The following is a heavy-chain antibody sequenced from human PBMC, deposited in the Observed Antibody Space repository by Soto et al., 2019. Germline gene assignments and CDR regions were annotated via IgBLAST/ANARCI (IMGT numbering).Heavy chain of an antibody. V-gene: IGHV3-23*01. J-gene: IGHJ4*02. CDR1: GFTFNGYA. CDR2: LTSYGEYT. CDR3: AKYTAITTPNFDY. Sequence: EVQLLESGGGLVQPGGSLRLSCAASGFTFNGYAMTWVRQAPGRGLEWVSSLTSYGEYTYYADPVKGRFTISRDNSKSTLWLQMNSLRAEDTAVYYCAKYTAITTPNFDYWGQGTLVTVSS. D-gene: IGHD2-2*02.